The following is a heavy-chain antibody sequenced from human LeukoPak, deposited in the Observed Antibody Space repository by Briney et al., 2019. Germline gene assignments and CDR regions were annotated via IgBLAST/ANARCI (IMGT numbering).Heavy chain of an antibody. CDR2: ISAYNGNT. CDR3: ARVIAAAGSCGGAFFDY. V-gene: IGHV1-18*01. J-gene: IGHJ4*02. D-gene: IGHD6-13*01. CDR1: GYTFTSYG. Sequence: GASVKVSCKASGYTFTSYGISWVRQAPGQGLEWMGWISAYNGNTNYAQKLQGRVTMTTDTSTSTAYMELGSLRSDDTAVYYCARVIAAAGSCGGAFFDYWGQGTLVTVSS.